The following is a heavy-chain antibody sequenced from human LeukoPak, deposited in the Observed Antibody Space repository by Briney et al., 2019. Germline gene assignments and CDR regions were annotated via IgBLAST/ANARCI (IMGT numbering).Heavy chain of an antibody. J-gene: IGHJ4*02. CDR1: GYTSTSYG. CDR3: ARDIGYCSGGTCSPYCDY. Sequence: GASVKVSCKASGYTSTSYGISWVRQAPGQGPEWMGWISPYNGDTNYAQRLQGRVTMTTDTSTSTAYMELRSLRSDDTAVYYCARDIGYCSGGTCSPYCDYWGQGTLVTVSS. CDR2: ISPYNGDT. D-gene: IGHD2-15*01. V-gene: IGHV1-18*04.